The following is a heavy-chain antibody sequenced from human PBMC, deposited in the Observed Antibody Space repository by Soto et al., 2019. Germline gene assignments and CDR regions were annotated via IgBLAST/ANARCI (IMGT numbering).Heavy chain of an antibody. CDR3: ARGGGGYYGLYYYGMDV. CDR1: GYTFTSYY. V-gene: IGHV1-46*01. D-gene: IGHD1-26*01. Sequence: ASVTVSCKASGYTFTSYYMHWVRQAPGQGLEWMGIINPSCGNTKYSQKFQGRVTITRDTSASTAYMELSSLRSEDTAVYYCARGGGGYYGLYYYGMDVWGQGTTVTVSS. CDR2: INPSCGNT. J-gene: IGHJ6*02.